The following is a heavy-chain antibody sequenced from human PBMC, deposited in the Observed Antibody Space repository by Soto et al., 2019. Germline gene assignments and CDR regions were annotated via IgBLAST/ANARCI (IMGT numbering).Heavy chain of an antibody. CDR2: INAGNGNT. D-gene: IGHD2-15*01. V-gene: IGHV1-3*01. CDR1: GYTFTSYA. Sequence: ASVKVSCKASGYTFTSYAMHWVRQAPGQRLEWMGWINAGNGNTKYSQKFQGRVTITRDTSASTAYMELSSLRSEDTAVYYCARNGYCSGGSCYPGYYYYYMDVWGKGTSVTVSS. J-gene: IGHJ6*03. CDR3: ARNGYCSGGSCYPGYYYYYMDV.